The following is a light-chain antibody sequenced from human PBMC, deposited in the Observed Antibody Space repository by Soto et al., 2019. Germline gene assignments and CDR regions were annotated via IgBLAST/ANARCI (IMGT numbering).Light chain of an antibody. J-gene: IGKJ1*01. CDR3: TKYNVWPRT. CDR1: QSVSND. CDR2: GAS. V-gene: IGKV3-15*01. Sequence: EIVMTQSPGTLSVSPGERATLSCRASQSVSNDLAWIQQRPGQPPRLLIYGASTRATGIPARFSGSGSGTEFTLTISSLQPEDFAVYSCTKYNVWPRTFGEGTKLDIK.